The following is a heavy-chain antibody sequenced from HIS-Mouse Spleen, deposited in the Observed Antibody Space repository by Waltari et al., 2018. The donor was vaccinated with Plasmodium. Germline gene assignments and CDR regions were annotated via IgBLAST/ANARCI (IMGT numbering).Heavy chain of an antibody. Sequence: QVQLQQWGAGLLKPSETLSLTCAVYGGSFSGYYWSWTRQPPGKGLEWIGEINHSGSTSHHPTLKSRVTISVDTSKNQFSLKLSSVTAADTAVYYCARGSAAAGPFDYWGQGTLVTVSS. CDR1: GGSFSGYY. D-gene: IGHD6-13*01. CDR2: INHSGST. V-gene: IGHV4-34*01. J-gene: IGHJ4*02. CDR3: ARGSAAAGPFDY.